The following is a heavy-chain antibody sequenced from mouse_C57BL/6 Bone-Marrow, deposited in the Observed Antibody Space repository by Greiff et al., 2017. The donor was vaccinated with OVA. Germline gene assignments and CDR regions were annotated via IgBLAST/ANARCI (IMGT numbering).Heavy chain of an antibody. CDR2: IYPGDGDT. V-gene: IGHV1-80*01. CDR3: ARPGSSYYFDY. D-gene: IGHD4-1*01. Sequence: VKLMESGAELVKPGASVKISCKASGYAFSSYWMNWVKQRPGKGLEWIGQIYPGDGDTNYNGKFKGKATLTADKSSSTAYMQLSSLTSEDSAVYFCARPGSSYYFDYWGQGTTLTVSS. CDR1: GYAFSSYW. J-gene: IGHJ2*01.